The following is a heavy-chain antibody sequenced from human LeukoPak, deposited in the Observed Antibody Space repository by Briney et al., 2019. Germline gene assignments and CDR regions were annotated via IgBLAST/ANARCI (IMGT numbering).Heavy chain of an antibody. CDR2: ISAYNGNT. Sequence: AASVKVSCKASGYTFTSYGISWVRQAPGQGLEWMGWISAYNGNTNYAQKLQGRVTMTTDTSTSTAYMELRSLRSDDTAVYYCARDRGLSLYDFWSGYPWFDPWGQGTLVTVSS. J-gene: IGHJ5*02. CDR1: GYTFTSYG. D-gene: IGHD3-3*01. V-gene: IGHV1-18*01. CDR3: ARDRGLSLYDFWSGYPWFDP.